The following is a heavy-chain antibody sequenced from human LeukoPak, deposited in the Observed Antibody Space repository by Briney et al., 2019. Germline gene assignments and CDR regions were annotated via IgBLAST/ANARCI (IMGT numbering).Heavy chain of an antibody. CDR2: MNPNSGNT. CDR1: GYTFISYG. J-gene: IGHJ4*02. V-gene: IGHV1-8*01. CDR3: ARVGWSGYYGY. Sequence: ASVRVSCKASGYTFISYGFSWVRQATGQGLEWMGWMNPNSGNTGYAQKFQGRVTITRNTSISTAYMELSSLRSEDTAVYYCARVGWSGYYGYWGQGTLVTVSS. D-gene: IGHD3-3*01.